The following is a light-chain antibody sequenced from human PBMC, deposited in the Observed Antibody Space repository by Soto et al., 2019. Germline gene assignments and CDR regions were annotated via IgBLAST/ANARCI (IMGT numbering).Light chain of an antibody. Sequence: AIQMTQSPSSLSASVGDRVTITCRASQGSRNDLGWYQQKPGQAPKLLIYAASSLETGVPSRFSDSGSGTDFTLTISSLQPEDFATYYCLQDYIYTPTFGQGTKLEIK. J-gene: IGKJ2*01. CDR2: AAS. CDR1: QGSRND. V-gene: IGKV1-6*01. CDR3: LQDYIYTPT.